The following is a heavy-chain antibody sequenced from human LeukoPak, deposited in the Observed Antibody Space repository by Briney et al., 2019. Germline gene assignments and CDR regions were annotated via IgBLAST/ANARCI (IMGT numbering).Heavy chain of an antibody. J-gene: IGHJ4*02. Sequence: SETLSLTCTVSGGSINSSSYYWGWIRQPPGKGLEWIGSIYYSGSTYYNPSLESLVTISVDTSNNQFSLNLSSVTAADTAVYYCAYYDYVWGSYRNDYWGQGTLVTVSS. D-gene: IGHD3-16*02. CDR2: IYYSGST. CDR3: AYYDYVWGSYRNDY. V-gene: IGHV4-39*07. CDR1: GGSINSSSYY.